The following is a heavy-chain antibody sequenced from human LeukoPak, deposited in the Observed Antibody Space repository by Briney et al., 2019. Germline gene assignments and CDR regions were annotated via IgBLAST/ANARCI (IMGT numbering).Heavy chain of an antibody. CDR2: IYYSGST. J-gene: IGHJ4*02. CDR3: ARPMDYGSGSYQAFDY. D-gene: IGHD3-10*01. CDR1: GGSISSYY. V-gene: IGHV4-59*12. Sequence: SETLSLTCTVSGGSISSYYWSWIRQPPGKGLEWIGYIYYSGSTNYNPSLKSRVTISVDTSKNQFSLKLSSVTAADTAVYYCARPMDYGSGSYQAFDYWGQGTLVTVSS.